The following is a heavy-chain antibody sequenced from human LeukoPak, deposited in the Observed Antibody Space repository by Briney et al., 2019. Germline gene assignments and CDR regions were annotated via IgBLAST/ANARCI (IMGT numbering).Heavy chain of an antibody. CDR2: IRGSGGST. J-gene: IGHJ4*02. Sequence: GGSLRLSCAASGFTFSSYAMSWVRQAPGKGLEWVSTIRGSGGSTYYADSVKGRFTISRDKSKNIQYLQMNALRVDDTAVYYCAIDVIDGLPDYFNYWGQGTLVTVSS. D-gene: IGHD2-21*01. V-gene: IGHV3-23*01. CDR3: AIDVIDGLPDYFNY. CDR1: GFTFSSYA.